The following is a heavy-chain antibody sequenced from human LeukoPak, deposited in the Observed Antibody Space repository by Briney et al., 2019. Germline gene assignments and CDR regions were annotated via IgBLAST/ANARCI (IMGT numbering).Heavy chain of an antibody. CDR3: ARDPPKLYWYFDL. V-gene: IGHV3-7*01. Sequence: GGSLRLSCAASGFTFSSYWMNWARQAPGKGLEWVASINHNGNVNYYVDSVKGRFTISRDNAKNTLYLQMNSLRAEDTAVYYCARDPPKLYWYFDLWGRGTLVTVSS. CDR2: INHNGNVN. CDR1: GFTFSSYW. J-gene: IGHJ2*01.